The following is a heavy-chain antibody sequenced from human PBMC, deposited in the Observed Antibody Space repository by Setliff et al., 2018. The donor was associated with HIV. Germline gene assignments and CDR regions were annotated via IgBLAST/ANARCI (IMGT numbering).Heavy chain of an antibody. CDR2: IFHTGST. CDR1: GYSVSSGYF. Sequence: PSETLSLTCAVSGYSVSSGYFWGWIRQPPGKGLEWIGSIFHTGSTYYNPSLKSRVTISVDTSRNQFSLNLNSVTAADTAVYYCARDSSGVADYDFWSGRNWFDPWGQGILVTVSS. D-gene: IGHD3-3*01. CDR3: ARDSSGVADYDFWSGRNWFDP. V-gene: IGHV4-38-2*02. J-gene: IGHJ5*02.